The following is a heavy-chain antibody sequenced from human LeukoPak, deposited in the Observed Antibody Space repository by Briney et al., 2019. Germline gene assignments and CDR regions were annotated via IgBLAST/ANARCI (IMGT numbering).Heavy chain of an antibody. J-gene: IGHJ4*02. D-gene: IGHD6-19*01. Sequence: SETLSLTCAVYGGSFSGYYWSWIRQPPGKGLEWIGEINHSGSTNYNPSLKSRVTISVDTSKNQFSLKLSSVTAADTAVYYCVRGLIAVAGTTALVWWGQGTLVTVSS. CDR3: VRGLIAVAGTTALVW. CDR1: GGSFSGYY. V-gene: IGHV4-34*01. CDR2: INHSGST.